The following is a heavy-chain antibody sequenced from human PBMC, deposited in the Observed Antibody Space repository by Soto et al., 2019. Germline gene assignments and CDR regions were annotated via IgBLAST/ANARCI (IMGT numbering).Heavy chain of an antibody. V-gene: IGHV3-74*01. Sequence: PGVSLRLSCATSGFTFHNYAMHWVRQAPGKGLEWVSGINSDGSSTSYADSVKGRFTISRDNAKNTLYLQMNSLRAEDTPVYYCARDLVATIRLSDYHGMDVWGQGTTVIVSS. D-gene: IGHD5-12*01. CDR3: ARDLVATIRLSDYHGMDV. CDR2: INSDGSST. J-gene: IGHJ6*02. CDR1: GFTFHNYA.